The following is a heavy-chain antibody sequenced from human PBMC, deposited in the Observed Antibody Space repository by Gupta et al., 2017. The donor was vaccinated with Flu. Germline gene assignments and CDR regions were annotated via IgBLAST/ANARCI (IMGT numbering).Heavy chain of an antibody. CDR1: GLTLSSNY. CDR3: ARDSSGSYGFDY. Sequence: EVQLVESAGVLVQPRGSRRLYCAASGLTLSSNYMSWVRQCPGKGLEWVSVIYSGGSTYYADSVKGRFTIARHNSKKTLYLQMKSLSAEDTAVYYYARDSSGSYGFDYWGQGTMVAVSS. V-gene: IGHV3-53*04. D-gene: IGHD1-26*01. J-gene: IGHJ4*02. CDR2: IYSGGST.